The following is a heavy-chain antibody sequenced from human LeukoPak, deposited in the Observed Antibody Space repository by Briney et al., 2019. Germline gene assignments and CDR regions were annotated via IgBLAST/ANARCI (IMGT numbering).Heavy chain of an antibody. D-gene: IGHD3-16*02. J-gene: IGHJ4*02. CDR1: GGSFSGYY. CDR3: ARGPNYVWGSYRYKYFDY. CDR2: INHSGST. Sequence: PSETLSLTCAVYGGSFSGYYWSWIRQPPGKGLEWIGEINHSGSTNYNPSLTSRVTISVDTYKNQFSLKLSSVTAADTAVYYCARGPNYVWGSYRYKYFDYWGQGTLVTVSS. V-gene: IGHV4-34*01.